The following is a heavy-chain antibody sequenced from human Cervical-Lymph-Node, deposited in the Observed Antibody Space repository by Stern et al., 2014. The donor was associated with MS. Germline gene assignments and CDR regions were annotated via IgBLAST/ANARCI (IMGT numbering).Heavy chain of an antibody. CDR2: ISSSGSTI. J-gene: IGHJ4*02. Sequence: MQMVESGGGLVKPGGSLRLSCAASGFTFSDYYMSWIRQAPGKGLEWVSYISSSGSTIYYAASVKGRFTISRDNAKNSLYLQMNSLRAEDTAVYYCARDSPSWGWCFDYWGQGTLVTVSS. V-gene: IGHV3-11*01. CDR3: ARDSPSWGWCFDY. D-gene: IGHD6-19*01. CDR1: GFTFSDYY.